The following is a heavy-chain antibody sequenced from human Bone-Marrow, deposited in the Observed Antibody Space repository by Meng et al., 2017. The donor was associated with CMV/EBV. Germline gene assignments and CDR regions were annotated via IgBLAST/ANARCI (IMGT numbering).Heavy chain of an antibody. CDR1: GGSISSGDDY. CDR3: ASYSSSYQYNWFDP. CDR2: IYYSGST. V-gene: IGHV4-30-4*08. J-gene: IGHJ5*02. D-gene: IGHD6-6*01. Sequence: SGGSISSGDDYWSWIRQPPGKGLEWIGYIYYSGSTYYNPSLKSRVTISVDTSKNQFSLKLSSVTAADTAVYYCASYSSSYQYNWFDPWGQGTLVTVSS.